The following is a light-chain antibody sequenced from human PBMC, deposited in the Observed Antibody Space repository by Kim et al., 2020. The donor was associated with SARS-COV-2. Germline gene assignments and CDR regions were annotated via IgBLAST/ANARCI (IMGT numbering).Light chain of an antibody. Sequence: QSALTQPPSVSGSPGQSVTIFCTGTRADIGDYNRVSWYQQSPGTAPKLILYEVTNRSSGVPDRFSGSKSGNTASLTIAGLQAEDEADYYCSSYASDSISVFGGGTKVTVL. J-gene: IGLJ3*02. CDR1: RADIGDYNR. CDR2: EVT. V-gene: IGLV2-18*02. CDR3: SSYASDSISV.